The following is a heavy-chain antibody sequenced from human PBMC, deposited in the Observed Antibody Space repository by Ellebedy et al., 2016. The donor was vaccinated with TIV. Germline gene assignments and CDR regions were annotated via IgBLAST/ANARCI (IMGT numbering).Heavy chain of an antibody. Sequence: GGSLRLXXAASGFTFSRYAMSWVRQAPGKGLEWVSAITGSGVSTYYADSAKGRFTISRDNSKNTLYLQMNSLRAEDTAVYYCASARIQLWFYYYYGMDVWGQGTTVTVSS. CDR3: ASARIQLWFYYYYGMDV. J-gene: IGHJ6*02. V-gene: IGHV3-23*01. CDR1: GFTFSRYA. CDR2: ITGSGVST. D-gene: IGHD5-18*01.